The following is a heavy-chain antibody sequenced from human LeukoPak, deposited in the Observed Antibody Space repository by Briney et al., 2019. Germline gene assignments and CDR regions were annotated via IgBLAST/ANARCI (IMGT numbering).Heavy chain of an antibody. CDR1: GFTFSGYG. V-gene: IGHV3-33*01. CDR2: IWDDGSNK. CDR3: ARGAYSTSWSRDWFDP. D-gene: IGHD2-2*01. Sequence: GGSLRLSCAASGFTFSGYGMHWVRQAPGKGLEWVAVIWDDGSNKYYADSVKGRFTISRDSSKNTLYLQMNSLRAEDTAVYYCARGAYSTSWSRDWFDPLGQGTLVTVSS. J-gene: IGHJ5*02.